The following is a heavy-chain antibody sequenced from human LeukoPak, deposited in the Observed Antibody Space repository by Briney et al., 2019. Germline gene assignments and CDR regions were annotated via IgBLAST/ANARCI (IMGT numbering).Heavy chain of an antibody. CDR1: AFTFSSYG. J-gene: IGHJ4*02. Sequence: PGGSLRLSCAASAFTFSSYGMHWVRQAPGKGLEWVAFNRYDGSNKYYADSVKGRFTISRDNSKNTLYLQMNSLRAEDTAVYYCARVMGRYCSSTSCYVDYWGQGTLVTVSS. CDR3: ARVMGRYCSSTSCYVDY. V-gene: IGHV3-30*02. CDR2: NRYDGSNK. D-gene: IGHD2-2*01.